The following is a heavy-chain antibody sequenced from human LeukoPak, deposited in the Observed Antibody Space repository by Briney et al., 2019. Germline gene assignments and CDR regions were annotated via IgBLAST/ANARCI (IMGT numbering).Heavy chain of an antibody. V-gene: IGHV4-59*08. CDR3: ARTDVSSTWSFDF. J-gene: IGHJ4*02. D-gene: IGHD6-13*01. CDR2: AFYSGST. Sequence: PSETLSLTCTVSGGSISSYYWSWIRQPPGKGLEWIGYAFYSGSTNYNPSLKSRVTISVDTSKNQFSLKLRSVTAADTAVYYCARTDVSSTWSFDFWGQGTLVTVSS. CDR1: GGSISSYY.